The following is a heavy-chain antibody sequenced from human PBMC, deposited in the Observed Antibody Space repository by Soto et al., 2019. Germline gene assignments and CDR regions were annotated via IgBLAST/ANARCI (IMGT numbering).Heavy chain of an antibody. J-gene: IGHJ5*02. CDR3: ARDPRGNRSSWYNWFAP. V-gene: IGHV4-59*01. CDR2: IYYSGST. D-gene: IGHD6-13*01. Sequence: SETLSLTCTVSGGSISSYYWSWIRQPPGKGLEWIGYIYYSGSTNYNPSLKSRVTISVNTSKNQFSLKLSSVTAADTAVYYCARDPRGNRSSWYNWFAPWGRGTLVTVSS. CDR1: GGSISSYY.